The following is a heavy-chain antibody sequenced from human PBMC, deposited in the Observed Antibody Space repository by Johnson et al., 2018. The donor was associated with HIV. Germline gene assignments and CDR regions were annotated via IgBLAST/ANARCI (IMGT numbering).Heavy chain of an antibody. Sequence: VQVVESGGGFIQPGRSLRLSCAASGFTFDDYAMHWVRQAPGKGLEWVSGIHWNGAGTGYADSVKGRFTISSDNAKKSLYLQMNSLRAEDTALYYCARDHTPVTGTTYHDAVEIWGQGTMVTVSS. CDR3: ARDHTPVTGTTYHDAVEI. V-gene: IGHV3-9*01. J-gene: IGHJ3*02. D-gene: IGHD1-7*01. CDR1: GFTFDDYA. CDR2: IHWNGAGT.